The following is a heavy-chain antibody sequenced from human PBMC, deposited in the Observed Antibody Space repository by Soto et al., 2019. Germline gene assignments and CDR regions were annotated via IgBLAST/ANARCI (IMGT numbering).Heavy chain of an antibody. CDR2: IRSKAYGGTT. D-gene: IGHD5-18*01. J-gene: IGHJ4*02. Sequence: GGSLRLSCTASGFTFGDYAMSWVRQAPGKGLEWVGFIRSKAYGGTTEYAASVKGRFTISRDDSKSIAYLQMNSLKTEDTAVYYCTRSGVYSYGPPQPDYWGQGTLVTVSS. V-gene: IGHV3-49*04. CDR3: TRSGVYSYGPPQPDY. CDR1: GFTFGDYA.